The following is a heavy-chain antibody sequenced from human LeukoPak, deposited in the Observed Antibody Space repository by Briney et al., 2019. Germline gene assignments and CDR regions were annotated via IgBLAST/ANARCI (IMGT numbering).Heavy chain of an antibody. CDR2: IHSSGST. Sequence: LETLSLTCTVSGGSISNYYWSWIRQPPGKGLEWIGYIHSSGSTNYNPSLKSRVTISVDTSKNQFSLKLSSVTAADTAVYCCARERNYDFWSGYYYYYYMDVWGKGTTVTVSS. D-gene: IGHD3-3*01. J-gene: IGHJ6*03. CDR1: GGSISNYY. V-gene: IGHV4-59*12. CDR3: ARERNYDFWSGYYYYYYMDV.